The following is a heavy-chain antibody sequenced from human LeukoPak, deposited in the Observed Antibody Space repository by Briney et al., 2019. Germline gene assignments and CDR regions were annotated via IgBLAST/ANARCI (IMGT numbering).Heavy chain of an antibody. CDR1: GGSISSGDYY. Sequence: SETLSLTCTVSGGSISSGDYYWSWIRQPPGKGLEWIGYIYYSGSTYYNPSLKSRVTISVDTSKNQFSLKLSSVTAADTAVYYCARDILRPLGFEFDPWGQGTLVTVSS. CDR3: ARDILRPLGFEFDP. D-gene: IGHD4-17*01. J-gene: IGHJ5*02. CDR2: IYYSGST. V-gene: IGHV4-30-4*08.